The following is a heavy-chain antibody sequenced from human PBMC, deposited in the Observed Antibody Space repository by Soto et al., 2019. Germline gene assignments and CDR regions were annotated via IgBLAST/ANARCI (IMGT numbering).Heavy chain of an antibody. CDR3: ARVRGSGSYAAYYFDS. D-gene: IGHD3-10*01. CDR1: DGSISNGGYY. V-gene: IGHV4-31*03. CDR2: IHYSGST. Sequence: PSETLSLTCTVSDGSISNGGYYWNWVRQHPGKGLEWIGYIHYSGSTWYNPSLESRVTISVDTSKDQFSLKLRSVTAADTAVYYCARVRGSGSYAAYYFDSWGQGTLVTVSS. J-gene: IGHJ4*01.